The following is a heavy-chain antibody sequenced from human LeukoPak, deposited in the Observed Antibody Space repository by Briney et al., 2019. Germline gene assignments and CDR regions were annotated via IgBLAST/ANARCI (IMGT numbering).Heavy chain of an antibody. D-gene: IGHD3-22*01. J-gene: IGHJ6*03. CDR1: GFTFRSYE. CDR2: ISSSGSTI. CDR3: AREFYDSSGYSMDV. Sequence: GGSLRLSCAASGFTFRSYEMYWVRQAPGKGLEWLSYISSSGSTIYYADSVKGRFTISRDNAKNSLYLQMNSLRAEDTAVYYCAREFYDSSGYSMDVWGKGTTVTISS. V-gene: IGHV3-48*03.